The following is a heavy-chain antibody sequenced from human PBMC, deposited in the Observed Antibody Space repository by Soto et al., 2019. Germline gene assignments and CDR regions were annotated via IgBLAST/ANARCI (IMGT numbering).Heavy chain of an antibody. CDR2: IIPMFGTA. CDR1: GGTFNSYA. CDR3: ARGWSYDILTAYSY. Sequence: KVSCKASGGTFNSYAISWVRQAPGQGLEWMGGIIPMFGTANYAQKFKGRVTITADESTSTGYMELSSLRSEDTAVYYCARGWSYDILTAYSYWGQGTLVTVSS. D-gene: IGHD3-9*01. V-gene: IGHV1-69*01. J-gene: IGHJ4*02.